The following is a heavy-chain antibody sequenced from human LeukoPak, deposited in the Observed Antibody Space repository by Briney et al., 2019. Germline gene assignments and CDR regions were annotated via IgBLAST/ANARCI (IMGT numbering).Heavy chain of an antibody. CDR3: ARPASSWYSFEYFDY. Sequence: PSETLSLTCTVSGGSISSSSYYWGWIRQPPGKGLEWIGSIYYSGSTYYNPSLKSRVTISVDTSKNQFSLKLSSVTAADTAVYYCARPASSWYSFEYFDYWGQGTLVTVSS. D-gene: IGHD6-13*01. CDR2: IYYSGST. J-gene: IGHJ4*02. CDR1: GGSISSSSYY. V-gene: IGHV4-39*01.